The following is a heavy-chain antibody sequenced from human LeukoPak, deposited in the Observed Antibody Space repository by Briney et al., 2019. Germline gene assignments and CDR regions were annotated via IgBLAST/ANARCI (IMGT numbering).Heavy chain of an antibody. CDR2: IYYSGST. CDR1: GGSISGSTDY. Sequence: SETLSLTCTVSGGSISGSTDYWGWIRQPPGKGLEWIANIYYSGSTYYNPSLKSRVTISVDTSKNQFSLKLSSVTAADTAVYYCAGLIRPGWFDPWGQGTLVTVSS. D-gene: IGHD1-14*01. V-gene: IGHV4-39*01. CDR3: AGLIRPGWFDP. J-gene: IGHJ5*02.